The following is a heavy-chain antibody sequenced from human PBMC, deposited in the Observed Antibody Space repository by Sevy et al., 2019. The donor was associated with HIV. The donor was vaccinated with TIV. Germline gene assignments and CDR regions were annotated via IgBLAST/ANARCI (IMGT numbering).Heavy chain of an antibody. CDR3: ARERRSAGIDY. V-gene: IGHV3-33*01. D-gene: IGHD3-10*01. Sequence: GGSLRLSCTASGFAFSTYGMHWVRQAPGKGLEWVAIIWYEGITKDYGEPVKGRFTISRDNSKNTLYLQMNSLRFDDTAVYYCARERRSAGIDYWGQGTLVTVSS. J-gene: IGHJ4*01. CDR2: IWYEGITK. CDR1: GFAFSTYG.